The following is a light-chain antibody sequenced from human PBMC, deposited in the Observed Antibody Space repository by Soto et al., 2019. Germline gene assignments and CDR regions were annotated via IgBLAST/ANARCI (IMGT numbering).Light chain of an antibody. CDR2: WAS. V-gene: IGKV4-1*01. CDR1: QSVLYSSRNKNY. Sequence: DIVMTQSPDSLAVSLGERATINCKSSQSVLYSSRNKNYLAWYQQKPGQPPKLLIYWASTRESGVPDRFSGSGSGTDFTLTITSLQAADVAVYYCQQYYSTPWTFGQGTKVEIK. J-gene: IGKJ1*01. CDR3: QQYYSTPWT.